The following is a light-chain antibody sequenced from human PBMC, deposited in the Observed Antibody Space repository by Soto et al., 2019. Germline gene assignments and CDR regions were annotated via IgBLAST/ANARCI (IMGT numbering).Light chain of an antibody. V-gene: IGLV1-40*01. J-gene: IGLJ2*01. CDR1: SSNIGAGYD. CDR3: QSYDSSLSAYVV. Sequence: QPVLTQPPSVSGAPGQRVTISCTGSSSNIGAGYDVHWYQQLPGTAPKLLIYGNSNRPSGVPDRFSGSKSGTSASLAITGLQDEDEADYYCQSYDSSLSAYVVFDGGTKLTVL. CDR2: GNS.